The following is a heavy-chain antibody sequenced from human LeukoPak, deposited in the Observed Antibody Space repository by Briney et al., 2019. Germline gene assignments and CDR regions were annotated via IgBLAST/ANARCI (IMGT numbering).Heavy chain of an antibody. CDR2: IIPIFGTA. CDR3: ARNGLGYGDYERFDY. Sequence: SVKVSCKASGGTFSSYAISWVRQAPGQGLEWMGGIIPIFGTANYAQKFQGRVTITADESTSTAYMELSSLRSEDTAVYYCARNGLGYGDYERFDYWGQGTLVTVSS. CDR1: GGTFSSYA. J-gene: IGHJ4*02. V-gene: IGHV1-69*13. D-gene: IGHD4-17*01.